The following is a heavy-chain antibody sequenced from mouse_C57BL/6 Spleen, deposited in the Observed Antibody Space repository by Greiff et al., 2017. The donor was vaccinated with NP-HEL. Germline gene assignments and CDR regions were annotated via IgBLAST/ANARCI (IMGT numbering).Heavy chain of an antibody. V-gene: IGHV1-7*01. CDR1: GYTFTSYW. CDR3: ARDSTMVTTPPFDY. D-gene: IGHD2-2*01. J-gene: IGHJ2*01. CDR2: INPSSGYT. Sequence: QVQLQQSGPELVKPGASVKLSCTASGYTFTSYWMHWVKQRPGQGLEWIGYINPSSGYTKYNQKFKEKATLTADKSTSTAYMQLSSLTYEDSAVYYCARDSTMVTTPPFDYWGQGTTLTVSS.